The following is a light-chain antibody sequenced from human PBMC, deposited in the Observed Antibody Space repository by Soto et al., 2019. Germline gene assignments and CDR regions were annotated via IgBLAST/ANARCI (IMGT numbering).Light chain of an antibody. Sequence: QCALTQPASVSGSPGQSITISCTGTSSDVGGYNYVSWYQQHPGKAPKFMIYDVSNRPSGVSNRFSGSKSGNTASLTIPGLQAEDEADYYCCSYTTSNTRQIVFGTGTKVTVL. CDR2: DVS. CDR3: CSYTTSNTRQIV. CDR1: SSDVGGYNY. J-gene: IGLJ1*01. V-gene: IGLV2-14*01.